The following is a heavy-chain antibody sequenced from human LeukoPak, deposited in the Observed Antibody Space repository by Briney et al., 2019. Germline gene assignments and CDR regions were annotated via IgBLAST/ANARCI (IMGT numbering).Heavy chain of an antibody. CDR1: GSTFSSYA. J-gene: IGHJ4*02. Sequence: GGSLRLSCAASGSTFSSYAMSWVRQAPGKGLEWVSAISGSGGSTYNADSVKGRFTISRDNSKNTLYLQMNSLRAEDTAVYYCAKATGSGGSRQFRPLNYWGQGTLVTVSS. CDR2: ISGSGGST. V-gene: IGHV3-23*01. D-gene: IGHD2-15*01. CDR3: AKATGSGGSRQFRPLNY.